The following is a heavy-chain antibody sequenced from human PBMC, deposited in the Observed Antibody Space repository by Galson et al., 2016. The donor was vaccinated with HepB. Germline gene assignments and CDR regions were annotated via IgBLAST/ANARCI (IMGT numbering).Heavy chain of an antibody. J-gene: IGHJ4*02. CDR1: GYTFTNYG. Sequence: SVKVSCKASGYTFTNYGIIWVRQAPGQGLQWMAWISAFNGVIYYAQKFQDRVIVTTDPSTSTAYMEVRSLTSEDTAVYYCARVDTYYYDTTGYYYYYDGTENRKTDYWGQGTLVAVSS. CDR2: ISAFNGVI. V-gene: IGHV1-18*01. CDR3: ARVDTYYYDTTGYYYYYDGTENRKTDY. D-gene: IGHD3-22*01.